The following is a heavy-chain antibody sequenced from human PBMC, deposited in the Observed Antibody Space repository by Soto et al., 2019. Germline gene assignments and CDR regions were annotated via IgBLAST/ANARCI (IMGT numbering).Heavy chain of an antibody. CDR2: SRNRVNSHST. D-gene: IGHD3-9*01. V-gene: IGHV3-72*01. CDR3: CRVDPRAKSPDY. CDR1: VVSEFSFSDEY. J-gene: IGHJ4*02. Sequence: VQVEESGGGLVLPGGSLRLSCAVSVVSEFSFSDEYMDWVRQAPGKGLEWVGRSRNRVNSHSTAYAASVHGRFTISRDDSKQTVYLQMNNLKTEDTAVYYCCRVDPRAKSPDYWGQGTLVTVSS.